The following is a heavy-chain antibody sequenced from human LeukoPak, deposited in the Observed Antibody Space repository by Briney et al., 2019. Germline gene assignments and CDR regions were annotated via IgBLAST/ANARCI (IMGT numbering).Heavy chain of an antibody. CDR2: ISSSSSYI. CDR1: GFTFSSYS. V-gene: IGHV3-21*01. Sequence: GGSLRLSCAASGFTFSSYSMNWVRQAPGKGLEWVSSISSSSSYIYYADSVKGRFTISRDNSKNTLYLQMNSLRAEDTAVYYCAKWGRLSEYCSGGSCYSGLDYWGQGTLVTVSS. J-gene: IGHJ4*02. D-gene: IGHD2-15*01. CDR3: AKWGRLSEYCSGGSCYSGLDY.